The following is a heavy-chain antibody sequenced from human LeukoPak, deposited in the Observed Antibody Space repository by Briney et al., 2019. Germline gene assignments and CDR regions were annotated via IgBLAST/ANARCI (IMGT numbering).Heavy chain of an antibody. CDR2: INPIFGTA. D-gene: IGHD3-10*01. Sequence: GASVKVSCKASGGTFSSYAISWVRQAPGQGLEWMGGINPIFGTANYAQKFQGRVTITTDESTSTAYMELSSLRSEDTAVYYCARSPRGLKGSGSYHWFDPWGQGTLVTVSS. CDR1: GGTFSSYA. CDR3: ARSPRGLKGSGSYHWFDP. J-gene: IGHJ5*02. V-gene: IGHV1-69*05.